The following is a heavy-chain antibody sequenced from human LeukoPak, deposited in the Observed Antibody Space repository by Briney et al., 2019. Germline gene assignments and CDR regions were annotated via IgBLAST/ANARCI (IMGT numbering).Heavy chain of an antibody. D-gene: IGHD1-26*01. V-gene: IGHV4-34*01. CDR2: INHSGST. J-gene: IGHJ5*02. CDR1: GGSFSGYY. Sequence: SETLSLTCAVYGGSFSGYYWSWIRQPPGKGLERNGEINHSGSTNYNPTLKSRVTISVDTSKNQFSLTLSSVTAAATVVYYCARRVRGAGWFDPWGQGTLVTVSS. CDR3: ARRVRGAGWFDP.